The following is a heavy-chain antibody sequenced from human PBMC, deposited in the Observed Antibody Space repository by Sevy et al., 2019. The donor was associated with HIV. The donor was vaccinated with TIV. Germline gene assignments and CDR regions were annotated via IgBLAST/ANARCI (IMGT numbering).Heavy chain of an antibody. CDR2: IWYDGRTE. V-gene: IGHV3-33*01. J-gene: IGHJ5*01. Sequence: GGSLRLSCVASGFTFRSFSMHWVRQAPGKGLEWVAAIWYDGRTERYADSVQGRFTISRDNSKKTLHLQMNSLRAEDTALYYSARDAARVIVPTAGFDSWGQGTLVTVSS. CDR3: ARDAARVIVPTAGFDS. CDR1: GFTFRSFS. D-gene: IGHD1-1*01.